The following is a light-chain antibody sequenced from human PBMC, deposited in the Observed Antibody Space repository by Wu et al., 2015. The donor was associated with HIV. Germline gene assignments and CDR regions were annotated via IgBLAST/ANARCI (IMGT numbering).Light chain of an antibody. V-gene: IGKV3-20*01. Sequence: ETVLTQSPGTLSLSPGERATLSCRASQSVSSNYIAWYQQKPGQAPRLLIYGAASRATGIPDRFSGSGSGTDFTLTISRLEPEDIAVYYCQQYGSSFTFGPGTKVDLK. J-gene: IGKJ3*01. CDR1: QSVSSNY. CDR3: QQYGSSFT. CDR2: GAA.